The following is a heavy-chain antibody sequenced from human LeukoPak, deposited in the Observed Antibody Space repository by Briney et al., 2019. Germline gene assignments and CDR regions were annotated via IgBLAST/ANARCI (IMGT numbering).Heavy chain of an antibody. J-gene: IGHJ4*02. Sequence: GGSLRLSCAASGFTFSSYAMSWVRQAPGKGLEWVSAISGSGGSTYYADSVKGRFTTSRDNSKNTLYLQMNSLRAEDTAVYYCAKDLIVVVVAATPFDYWGQGTLVTVSS. D-gene: IGHD2-15*01. CDR2: ISGSGGST. CDR3: AKDLIVVVVAATPFDY. V-gene: IGHV3-23*01. CDR1: GFTFSSYA.